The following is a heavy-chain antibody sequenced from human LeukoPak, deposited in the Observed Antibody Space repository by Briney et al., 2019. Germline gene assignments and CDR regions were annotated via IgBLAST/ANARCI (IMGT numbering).Heavy chain of an antibody. CDR1: GFTFGDYA. V-gene: IGHV3-7*01. Sequence: GGSLRLSCTASGFTFGDYAMSWVRQAPGKGLEWVANINEDGSETYSLDSVKGRFTISRDNAKNSLSLQTNNLRAEDTAVYYCARNMDYSNSVGDYSTIFFDYWGRGTLVTVSS. D-gene: IGHD3-22*01. J-gene: IGHJ4*02. CDR3: ARNMDYSNSVGDYSTIFFDY. CDR2: INEDGSET.